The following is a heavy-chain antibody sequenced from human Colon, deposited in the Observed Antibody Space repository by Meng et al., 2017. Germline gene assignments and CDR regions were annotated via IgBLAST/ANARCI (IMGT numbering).Heavy chain of an antibody. CDR2: LYSGRIT. CDR3: ATESFAA. V-gene: IGHV3-66*02. CDR1: GFTLKNNY. D-gene: IGHD3-16*02. Sequence: VQLVKLGGDLVQPGGSLRLSCVVSGFTLKNNYIHWVRQDPVRGLEWVAILYSGRITYYADSVKGRFTISRDDSKNTVHLQMNSLTVDDTALYYCATESFAAWGQGTLVTVSS. J-gene: IGHJ5*02.